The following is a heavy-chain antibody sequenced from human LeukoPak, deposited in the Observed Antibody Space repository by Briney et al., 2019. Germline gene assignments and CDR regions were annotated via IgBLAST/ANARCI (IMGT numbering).Heavy chain of an antibody. D-gene: IGHD6-19*01. CDR2: VFYSGST. CDR3: ARHRRIAVGRGIDY. CDR1: GGSISSSSYC. Sequence: SATLSLTCTVSGGSISSSSYCWGWIRQPPGKGLEWIGGVFYSGSTSYSPSLKSRVTISVDTSKNQFSLKLSSVTAADTPVYYCARHRRIAVGRGIDYWGQGTLVTVSS. V-gene: IGHV4-39*01. J-gene: IGHJ4*02.